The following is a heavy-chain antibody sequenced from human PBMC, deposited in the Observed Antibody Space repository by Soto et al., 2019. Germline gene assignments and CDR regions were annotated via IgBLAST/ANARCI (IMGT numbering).Heavy chain of an antibody. J-gene: IGHJ4*02. CDR3: ARGGRTIATAGTLAY. V-gene: IGHV4-34*01. Sequence: WTWIRQSPGKGLEWIGEINHGGSTNYNPSLKSRVTISEDTSKSQISLRLTSVTATDTAVYYCARGGRTIATAGTLAYWGQGTLVTVSS. D-gene: IGHD1-1*01. CDR2: INHGGST.